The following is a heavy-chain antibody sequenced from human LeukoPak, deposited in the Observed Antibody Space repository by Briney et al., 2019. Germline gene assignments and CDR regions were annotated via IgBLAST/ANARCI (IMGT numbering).Heavy chain of an antibody. V-gene: IGHV3-7*03. D-gene: IGHD3-10*01. CDR3: AKDRHYYGSGLRGWFDP. J-gene: IGHJ5*02. CDR2: INEDGGEE. Sequence: GGSLRLSCVGSGFIFSAYWMAWVRQAPGKGPEWVANINEDGGEERYVDSVRGRFTISRDNSKNTLYLQMNSLRAEDTAVYYCAKDRHYYGSGLRGWFDPWGQGTLVTVSS. CDR1: GFIFSAYW.